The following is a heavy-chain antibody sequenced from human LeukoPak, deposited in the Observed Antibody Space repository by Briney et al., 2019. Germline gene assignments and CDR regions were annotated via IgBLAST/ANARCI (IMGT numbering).Heavy chain of an antibody. J-gene: IGHJ5*02. CDR3: ARMSYYDRRGDNWFDP. CDR2: MNPNSGNT. CDR1: GYTFTSYD. Sequence: ASVKVSCKASGYTFTSYDINWVRQATGQGREWMGWMNPNSGNTGYAQKFQGRVTMTRDTSISTAYMELSSLRSEDTAVYYCARMSYYDRRGDNWFDPWGQGTLVIVSS. D-gene: IGHD3-22*01. V-gene: IGHV1-8*01.